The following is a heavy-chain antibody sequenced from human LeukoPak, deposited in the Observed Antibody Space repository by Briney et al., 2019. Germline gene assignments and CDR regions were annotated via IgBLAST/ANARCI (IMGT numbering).Heavy chain of an antibody. CDR1: GFTFSSYA. CDR2: ISGSGGST. CDR3: AKDQYYYDSSGFDAFDI. V-gene: IGHV3-23*01. D-gene: IGHD3-22*01. Sequence: PGGSLRLSXAASGFTFSSYAMSWVRQAPGKGLEWVSAISGSGGSTYYADSVKGRFTISRDNSKNTLYLQMNSLRAEDTAVYYCAKDQYYYDSSGFDAFDIWGQGTMVTVSS. J-gene: IGHJ3*02.